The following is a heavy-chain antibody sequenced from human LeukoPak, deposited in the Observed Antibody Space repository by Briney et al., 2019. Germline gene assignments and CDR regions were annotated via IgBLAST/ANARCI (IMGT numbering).Heavy chain of an antibody. J-gene: IGHJ4*02. CDR2: IYNSGST. D-gene: IGHD5-18*01. V-gene: IGHV4-30-4*01. CDR3: ARGKGYSYGIDY. Sequence: SETLSLTCTVSGGSISSGEHYWSWIRQAPGKGLEWIGHIYNSGSTHYNPSLKSRVTISSDTSKNQFSLRLSSVTAADTAVYYCARGKGYSYGIDYWGQGTLVTVSS. CDR1: GGSISSGEHY.